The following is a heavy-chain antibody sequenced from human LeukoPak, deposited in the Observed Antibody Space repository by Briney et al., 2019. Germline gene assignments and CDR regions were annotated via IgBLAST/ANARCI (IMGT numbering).Heavy chain of an antibody. V-gene: IGHV1-69*04. CDR1: GGTFSSYA. CDR2: IIPTLGVA. J-gene: IGHJ4*02. CDR3: ARDMDVGFGESVDS. Sequence: SVKVSCKASGGTFSSYAISWVRQAPGQGLEWTGRIIPTLGVATYAQKLQGRVTITADRSTSTAYMELSSLRSEDTAVYYCARDMDVGFGESVDSWGQGSLVTVSS. D-gene: IGHD3-10*01.